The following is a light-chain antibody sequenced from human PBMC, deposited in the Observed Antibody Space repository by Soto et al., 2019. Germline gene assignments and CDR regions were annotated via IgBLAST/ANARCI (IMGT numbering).Light chain of an antibody. Sequence: AIQLTQSPSSLSSSVGDRVTITCRASQGISSALAWYQQKPGKAPKLLIYDASSLESGVPSRFSGSGSGTDFTLTISSLQPEDFANYYCQQFNSYPYTFGQGTKLEIK. CDR1: QGISSA. CDR2: DAS. V-gene: IGKV1-13*02. CDR3: QQFNSYPYT. J-gene: IGKJ2*01.